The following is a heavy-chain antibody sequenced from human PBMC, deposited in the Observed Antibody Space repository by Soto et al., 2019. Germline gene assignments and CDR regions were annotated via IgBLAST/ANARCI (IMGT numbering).Heavy chain of an antibody. D-gene: IGHD2-8*01. Sequence: SETLSLTCTVSGGSLNNYYWSWIRQHAGKGLEWIGRIYTVGSTNYNPSLKSRVTMSIDTSKNQFSLRLTSVTAADTAVYYCARVQARGMVYILDYWGQGTLVTVSS. CDR3: ARVQARGMVYILDY. V-gene: IGHV4-4*07. J-gene: IGHJ4*02. CDR1: GGSLNNYY. CDR2: IYTVGST.